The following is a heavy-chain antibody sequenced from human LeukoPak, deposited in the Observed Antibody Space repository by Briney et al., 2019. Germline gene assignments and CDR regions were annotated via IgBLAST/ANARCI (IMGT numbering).Heavy chain of an antibody. CDR3: ARARYSSSWYYFDY. D-gene: IGHD6-13*01. Sequence: PGGSLRLSCAASGFTSSSYWMSWVRQAPGKGLEWVANIKQDGSEKYYVDSVKGRFTISRDNAKNSLYLQMNSLRAEDTAVYYCARARYSSSWYYFDYWGQGTLVTVSS. CDR1: GFTSSSYW. J-gene: IGHJ4*02. V-gene: IGHV3-7*01. CDR2: IKQDGSEK.